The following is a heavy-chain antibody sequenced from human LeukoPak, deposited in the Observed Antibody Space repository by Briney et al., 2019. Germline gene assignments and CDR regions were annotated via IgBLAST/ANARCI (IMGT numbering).Heavy chain of an antibody. CDR3: ARGAYYYDSSGYDAFDI. J-gene: IGHJ3*02. CDR1: GGSFSGYY. V-gene: IGHV4-34*01. Sequence: SETLSLTRAVYGGSFSGYYWSWIRQPPGKGLEWIGEINHSGSTNYNPSLKSRVTISVDTSKNQFSLKLSSVTAADTAVYYCARGAYYYDSSGYDAFDIWGQGTMVTVSS. CDR2: INHSGST. D-gene: IGHD3-22*01.